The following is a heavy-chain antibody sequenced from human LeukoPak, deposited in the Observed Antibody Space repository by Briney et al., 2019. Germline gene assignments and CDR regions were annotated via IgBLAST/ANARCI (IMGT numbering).Heavy chain of an antibody. CDR2: ISDSGST. CDR1: GGSITGYY. J-gene: IGHJ5*02. Sequence: PSETLSLTCTVSGGSITGYYWTWIRQPTGKGLEWIGYISDSGSTNYNPSLKSRVTMSVDSSNTEFSLRLNSVTAADTAVYYCARVFRGAVTSNWFDPWGQGTLVTISS. D-gene: IGHD4-17*01. CDR3: ARVFRGAVTSNWFDP. V-gene: IGHV4-59*01.